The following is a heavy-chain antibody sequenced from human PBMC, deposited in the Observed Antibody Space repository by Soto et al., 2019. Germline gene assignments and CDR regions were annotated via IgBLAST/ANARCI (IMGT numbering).Heavy chain of an antibody. D-gene: IGHD3-16*02. CDR1: GLTFAEYA. Sequence: WGSLRLSCAASGLTFAEYAMCWGRLAPGKGLEWVSSVSGRGGGTYSANSVKGRFTISRDNSKNTLYLHMSSLRAEDTAVYYCAKCGVVVPTAQDFFDPWGQGTLVTVSS. J-gene: IGHJ5*02. CDR3: AKCGVVVPTAQDFFDP. V-gene: IGHV3-23*01. CDR2: VSGRGGGT.